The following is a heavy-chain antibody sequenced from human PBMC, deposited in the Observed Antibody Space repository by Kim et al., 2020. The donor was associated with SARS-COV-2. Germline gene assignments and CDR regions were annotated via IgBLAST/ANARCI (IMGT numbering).Heavy chain of an antibody. CDR2: ISSSSSYI. V-gene: IGHV3-21*01. CDR1: GFTFSSYS. D-gene: IGHD3-22*01. CDR3: ARLLSSGYSWDYYYGMDV. Sequence: GGSLRLSCAASGFTFSSYSMNWVRQAPGKGLEWVSSISSSSSYIYYADSVKGRFTISRDNAKNSLYLQMNSLRAEDTAVYYCARLLSSGYSWDYYYGMDVWGQGTTVTVSS. J-gene: IGHJ6*02.